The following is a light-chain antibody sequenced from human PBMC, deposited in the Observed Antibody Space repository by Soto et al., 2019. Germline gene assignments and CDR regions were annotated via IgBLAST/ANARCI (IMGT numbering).Light chain of an antibody. J-gene: IGLJ3*02. Sequence: SYELTQPPSVSVAPGQTARITCGGDNIGSRSVHWYQQKPGQAPVLVVYEDRDRPSGIPDRFSGSNSGNTATLTISRVEAGDEADFYCQVWISDHLVFGGGTKLTVL. CDR3: QVWISDHLV. V-gene: IGLV3-21*02. CDR2: EDR. CDR1: NIGSRS.